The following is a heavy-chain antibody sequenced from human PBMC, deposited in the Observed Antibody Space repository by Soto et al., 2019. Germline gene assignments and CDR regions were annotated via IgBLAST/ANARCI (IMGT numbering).Heavy chain of an antibody. J-gene: IGHJ4*02. D-gene: IGHD3-10*01. CDR2: IRSNTYGGTT. CDR1: GLTFGDYA. CDR3: ARREYLDY. Sequence: GGSLSLSCTTSGLTFGDYAMSWFRQAPGKGLEWIGYIRSNTYGGTTEYAASVKGRFTISRDDSKRVAHLQMNSLETEDTAVYLCARREYLDYWGQGTLVTVS. V-gene: IGHV3-49*03.